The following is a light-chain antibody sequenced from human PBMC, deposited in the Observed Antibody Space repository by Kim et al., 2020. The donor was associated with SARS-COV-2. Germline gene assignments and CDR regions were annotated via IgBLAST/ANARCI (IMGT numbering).Light chain of an antibody. J-gene: IGLJ2*01. CDR2: QDS. V-gene: IGLV3-1*01. Sequence: SMSPRQTASITCSGDKLGDKYACWYQQKPGQSPILVIYQDSKRPSGIPERFSGSNSGNTATLTISGTQAMNEAAYYCQAWDSSNVVFGGGTQLTVL. CDR3: QAWDSSNVV. CDR1: KLGDKY.